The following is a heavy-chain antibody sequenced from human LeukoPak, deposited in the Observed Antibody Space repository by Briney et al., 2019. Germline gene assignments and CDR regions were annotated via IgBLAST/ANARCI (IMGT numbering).Heavy chain of an antibody. CDR1: GFTFSTYS. J-gene: IGHJ4*02. CDR2: ISGSSIYI. Sequence: PGGSLRLSCAASGFTFSTYSMNWVRQAPGKGLEWVSSISGSSIYIYYADSVKGRFTISRDNAKNSLYLQMNSLRAEDTAVYYCARDPPYYDSSGYYYGYWGQGTLGTVSS. CDR3: ARDPPYYDSSGYYYGY. V-gene: IGHV3-21*01. D-gene: IGHD3-22*01.